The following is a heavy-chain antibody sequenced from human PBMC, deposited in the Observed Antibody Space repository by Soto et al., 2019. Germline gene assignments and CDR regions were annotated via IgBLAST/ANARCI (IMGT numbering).Heavy chain of an antibody. V-gene: IGHV1-3*04. J-gene: IGHJ4*02. CDR2: INTAKDNT. D-gene: IGHD6-13*01. CDR3: ARGSSWAHFDY. Sequence: QVQLVQSGAEVKKPGASVKVSCKPSGYTFTSYAIHWVRQAPGQGLEWMGWINTAKDNTQYSQNYQGRVTITRDTSASIVHMEVSSLRSEDTAVYDCARGSSWAHFDYWGQGTLVTVSS. CDR1: GYTFTSYA.